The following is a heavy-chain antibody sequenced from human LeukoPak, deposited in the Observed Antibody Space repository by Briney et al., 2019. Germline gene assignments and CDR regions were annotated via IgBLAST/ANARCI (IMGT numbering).Heavy chain of an antibody. CDR2: ISYDGSNK. D-gene: IGHD2-2*01. J-gene: IGHJ4*02. CDR1: GFTFSSYG. CDR3: AKDLGVVVPAASY. V-gene: IGHV3-30*18. Sequence: PGRSLRLSCAASGFTFSSYGMHWIRQAPGKGLEWVAVISYDGSNKYYADSVKGRFTISRDNSKNTLYLRMNSLRAEDTAVYYCAKDLGVVVPAASYWGQGTLVTVSS.